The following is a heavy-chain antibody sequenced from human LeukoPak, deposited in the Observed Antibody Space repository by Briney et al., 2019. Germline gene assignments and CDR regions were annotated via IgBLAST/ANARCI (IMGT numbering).Heavy chain of an antibody. Sequence: PSETLSLTCTVSGGSVSSGSYYWTWIRQPPGKGLEWIGYIYYTGSTNYNPSPKSRVTISVDTSRNQFSLKLNSVTAADTAVYYCARAVMMVRGVIIRGYWFDPWGQGTLVIVSS. J-gene: IGHJ5*02. CDR2: IYYTGST. V-gene: IGHV4-61*01. CDR1: GGSVSSGSYY. CDR3: ARAVMMVRGVIIRGYWFDP. D-gene: IGHD3-10*01.